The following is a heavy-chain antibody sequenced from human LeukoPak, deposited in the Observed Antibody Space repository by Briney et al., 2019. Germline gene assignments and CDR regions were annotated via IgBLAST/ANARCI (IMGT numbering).Heavy chain of an antibody. Sequence: LGGSLRLSCAASGFTFSSYAMNRVRQAPGKGLEWVSVISGGGETTYYADSVKGRFTISRDNSKSTLYLQMSSLRAEDTAVYYCAKGRAAMDLFDCWGQGTLVTVSS. V-gene: IGHV3-23*01. J-gene: IGHJ4*02. CDR2: ISGGGETT. CDR1: GFTFSSYA. D-gene: IGHD2-2*01. CDR3: AKGRAAMDLFDC.